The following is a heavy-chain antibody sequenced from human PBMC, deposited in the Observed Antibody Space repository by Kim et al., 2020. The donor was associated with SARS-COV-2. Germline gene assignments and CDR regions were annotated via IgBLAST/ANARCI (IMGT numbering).Heavy chain of an antibody. CDR3: AKDTWPGIAAAGLDL. J-gene: IGHJ2*01. CDR1: GFTFSSYA. CDR2: ISGSGGST. V-gene: IGHV3-23*01. D-gene: IGHD6-13*01. Sequence: GGSLRLSCAASGFTFSSYAMSWVRQAPGKGLEWVSAISGSGGSTYYADSVKGRFTISRDNSKNTLYLQMNSLRAEDTAVYYCAKDTWPGIAAAGLDLWGRGTLVTVSS.